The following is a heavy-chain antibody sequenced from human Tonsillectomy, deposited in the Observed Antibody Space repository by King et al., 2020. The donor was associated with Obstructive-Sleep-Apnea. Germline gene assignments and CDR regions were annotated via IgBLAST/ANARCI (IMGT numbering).Heavy chain of an antibody. V-gene: IGHV3-30-3*01. J-gene: IGHJ4*02. CDR2: ISYDGSNK. Sequence: VQLVESGGGVVQPGRSLRLSCAASGFTFSSYAMHWVRQAPGKGLEWVAVISYDGSNKYYADSVKGRFTISRDNSKNTLYLQMNSLRAEDTAVYYCARGITVVTNDYWGQGTLVTVSS. D-gene: IGHD4-23*01. CDR3: ARGITVVTNDY. CDR1: GFTFSSYA.